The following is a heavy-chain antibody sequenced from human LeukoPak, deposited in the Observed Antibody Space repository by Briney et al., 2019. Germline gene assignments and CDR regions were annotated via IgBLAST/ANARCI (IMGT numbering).Heavy chain of an antibody. J-gene: IGHJ6*02. Sequence: ASVKVSCKVSGYTLTELSMHWVRQAPGKGREWMGGFDPEDGETIYAQKFQGRVTMTEDTSTDTAYMELSSLRSEATAVYYCATDHTMVRGVDYGMDVWGQGTTVTVSS. V-gene: IGHV1-24*01. D-gene: IGHD3-10*01. CDR3: ATDHTMVRGVDYGMDV. CDR1: GYTLTELS. CDR2: FDPEDGET.